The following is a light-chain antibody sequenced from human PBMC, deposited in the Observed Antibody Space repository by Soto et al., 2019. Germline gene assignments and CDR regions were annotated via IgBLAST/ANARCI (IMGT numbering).Light chain of an antibody. Sequence: QSALTQPPSASGSPGQSVTISCTGTGSDIGGYNFVSWYQKNPGKVPKLIIYEVNKGPSGVPDRFSGSKSGNTASLTVSGRQADDEADSYCSSYAGTNNRYVFGTGTKLTVL. CDR2: EVN. CDR3: SSYAGTNNRYV. CDR1: GSDIGGYNF. V-gene: IGLV2-8*01. J-gene: IGLJ1*01.